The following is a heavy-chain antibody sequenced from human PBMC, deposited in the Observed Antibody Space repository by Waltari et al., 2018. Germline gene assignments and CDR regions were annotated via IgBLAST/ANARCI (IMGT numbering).Heavy chain of an antibody. J-gene: IGHJ4*02. CDR1: GFSLSTRGMC. CDR3: ARTDFGGNSVDY. D-gene: IGHD2-21*02. Sequence: QVALRESGPALVRPTQTLTLTCTFSGFSLSTRGMCVSWIRQPPGKALEWLARIDWDDDKHYSTSLKTRLTISKDASENQVVLTLTNVDPVDTGIYYCARTDFGGNSVDYWGQGTLVTVSS. V-gene: IGHV2-70*15. CDR2: IDWDDDK.